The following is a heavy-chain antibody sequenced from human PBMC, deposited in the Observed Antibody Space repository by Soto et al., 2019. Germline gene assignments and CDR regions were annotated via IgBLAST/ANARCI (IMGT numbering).Heavy chain of an antibody. Sequence: EVQLVESGGGLVKPGGSLRLSCAASGFSFSSYSMNWVRQAPGKGLEWVSSISSSASHINYADSVKGRFTISRDNAKKSLYLQMNSLRAEDTAVYDCARGYTGYCSGGTCYCFDPWGQGTLVTVSS. CDR2: ISSSASHI. CDR3: ARGYTGYCSGGTCYCFDP. CDR1: GFSFSSYS. J-gene: IGHJ5*02. V-gene: IGHV3-21*01. D-gene: IGHD2-15*01.